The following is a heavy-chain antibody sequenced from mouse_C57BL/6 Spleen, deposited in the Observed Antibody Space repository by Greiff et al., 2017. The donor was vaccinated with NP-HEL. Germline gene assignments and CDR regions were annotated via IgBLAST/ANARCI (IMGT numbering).Heavy chain of an antibody. D-gene: IGHD2-1*01. J-gene: IGHJ2*01. Sequence: QVQLKQSGAELVRPGASVTLSCKASGYTFTDYEMHWVKQTPVHGLEWIGAIDPETGGTAYNQKFKGKAILTADKSSSTAYMELRSLTSEDSAVYYCTREGKDYFDYWGQGTTLTVSS. CDR1: GYTFTDYE. V-gene: IGHV1-15*01. CDR3: TREGKDYFDY. CDR2: IDPETGGT.